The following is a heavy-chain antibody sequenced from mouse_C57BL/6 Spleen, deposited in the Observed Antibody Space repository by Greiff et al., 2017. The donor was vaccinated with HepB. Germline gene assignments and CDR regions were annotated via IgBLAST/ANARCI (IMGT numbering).Heavy chain of an antibody. V-gene: IGHV3-6*01. CDR2: ISYDGSN. J-gene: IGHJ2*01. CDR3: ARDNYGTQYYFDY. D-gene: IGHD1-1*01. CDR1: GYSITSGYY. Sequence: EVKVEESGPGLVKPSQSLSLTCSVTGYSITSGYYWNWIRQFPGNKPEWMGYISYDGSNNYNPSLKNRISITRDTSKNQFFLKLNSVTTEDTATYYCARDNYGTQYYFDYWGQGTTLTVSS.